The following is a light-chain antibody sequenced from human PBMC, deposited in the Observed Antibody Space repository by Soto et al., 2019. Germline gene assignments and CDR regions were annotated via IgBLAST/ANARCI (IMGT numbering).Light chain of an antibody. CDR2: GAS. J-gene: IGKJ2*01. V-gene: IGKV3-15*01. CDR3: HQYDDGPYT. Sequence: VMTQSPAILSVSPGERATLSCRASQSVSTNVAWYQQIPGQTPRLLIYGASTRATGIPVRFSGSGSGTEFTLTISSLQSEDFAVYYCHQYDDGPYTVGQGTKVDSK. CDR1: QSVSTN.